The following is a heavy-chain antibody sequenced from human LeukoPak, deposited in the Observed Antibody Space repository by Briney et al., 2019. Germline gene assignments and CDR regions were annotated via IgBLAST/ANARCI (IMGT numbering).Heavy chain of an antibody. V-gene: IGHV4-39*01. D-gene: IGHD3-10*01. CDR2: IDYSGST. CDR3: ARGVYGSGSYGYYLDY. CDR1: GGSISSSGYY. J-gene: IGHJ4*02. Sequence: PSETLSLTSTVSGGSISSSGYYWGWIRQPPGKGLEWIGSIDYSGSTYYNPSLKSRITISVDTSKNHFSLKLTSVTAADTAVYYCARGVYGSGSYGYYLDYWGQGTLVTVSS.